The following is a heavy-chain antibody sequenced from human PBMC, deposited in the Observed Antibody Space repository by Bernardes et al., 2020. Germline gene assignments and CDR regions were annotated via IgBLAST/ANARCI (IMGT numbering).Heavy chain of an antibody. V-gene: IGHV1-69*01. CDR1: GGTFSSYA. CDR2: IIPIFGTA. D-gene: IGHD2-21*01. CDR3: ARTTQHIVVVIAIPYAFDI. Sequence: SWKDSCKASGGTFSSYAISWVRQAPGQGLEWMGGIIPIFGTANYAQKFQGRVTITADESTSTAYMELSSLRSEDTAVYYCARTTQHIVVVIAIPYAFDIWGQGTMVTVSS. J-gene: IGHJ3*02.